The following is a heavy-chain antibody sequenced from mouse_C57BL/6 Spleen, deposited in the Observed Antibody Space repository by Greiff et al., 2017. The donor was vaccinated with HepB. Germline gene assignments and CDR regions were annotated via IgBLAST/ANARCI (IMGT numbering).Heavy chain of an antibody. CDR2: ILPGSGST. CDR3: ARIGLYYGSSYYAMDY. J-gene: IGHJ4*01. V-gene: IGHV1-9*01. Sequence: LVESGAELMKPGASVKLSCKATGYTFTGYWIEWVKQRPGHGLEWIGEILPGSGSTNYNEKFKGKATFTADTSSNTAYMQLSSLTTEDSAIYYCARIGLYYGSSYYAMDYWGQGTSVTVSS. D-gene: IGHD1-1*01. CDR1: GYTFTGYW.